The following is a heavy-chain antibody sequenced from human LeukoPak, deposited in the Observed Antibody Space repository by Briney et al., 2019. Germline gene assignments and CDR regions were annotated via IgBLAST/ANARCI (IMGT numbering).Heavy chain of an antibody. CDR1: GGSISSGGYY. J-gene: IGHJ5*02. D-gene: IGHD2-2*01. Sequence: SETLSLTCTVSGGSISSGGYYWSWIRQHPGKGLEWIGYIYYSGSTYYNPSLKSRVTISVDTSKNQFPLKLSSVTAADTAVYYCARYEVVPVAMGWFDPWGQGTLVTVSS. CDR2: IYYSGST. V-gene: IGHV4-31*03. CDR3: ARYEVVPVAMGWFDP.